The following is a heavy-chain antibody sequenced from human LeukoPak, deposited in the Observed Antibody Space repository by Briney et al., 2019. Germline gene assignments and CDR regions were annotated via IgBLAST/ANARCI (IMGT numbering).Heavy chain of an antibody. V-gene: IGHV1-46*01. CDR3: AREGSSPYCGGGCYTNYDAFDI. CDR1: GYTFTSYY. J-gene: IGHJ3*02. CDR2: INPSGGNT. D-gene: IGHD2-21*02. Sequence: ASVKVSCKVSGYTFTSYYMHWVRQAPGQGLEWMGIINPSGGNTSYAQKFQGRVTMTRDTSTSTVYMELSSLRSEDTAVYYCAREGSSPYCGGGCYTNYDAFDIWGQGTMVTVSS.